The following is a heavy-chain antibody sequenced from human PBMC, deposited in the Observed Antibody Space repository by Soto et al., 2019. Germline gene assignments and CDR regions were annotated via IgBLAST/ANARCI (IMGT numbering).Heavy chain of an antibody. CDR1: GFTFSSYG. CDR3: AKDSPIAAAGTGYYYGMDV. J-gene: IGHJ6*02. Sequence: GGSLRLSCAASGFTFSSYGMHWVRQAPGKGLEWVAVISYDGSNKYYADSVKGRFTISRDNSKNTLYLQMNSLRAEDTAVYYCAKDSPIAAAGTGYYYGMDVWGQGTTVTVSS. CDR2: ISYDGSNK. V-gene: IGHV3-30*18. D-gene: IGHD6-13*01.